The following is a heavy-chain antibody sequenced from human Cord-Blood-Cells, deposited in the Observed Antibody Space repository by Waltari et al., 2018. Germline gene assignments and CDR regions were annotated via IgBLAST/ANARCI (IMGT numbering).Heavy chain of an antibody. CDR2: IYYSGST. J-gene: IGHJ4*02. D-gene: IGHD2-21*02. V-gene: IGHV4-39*07. Sequence: QLQLQESGPGLVKPSETLSLTCTVSGGSISSSSYYWGWIRQPPGKGLEWIGSIYYSGSTYYTPALKRLVTISVDTSKNQFSLKLSSVTAADTAVYYCARRGGGCGGDCYTFDYWGQGTLVTVSS. CDR1: GGSISSSSYY. CDR3: ARRGGGCGGDCYTFDY.